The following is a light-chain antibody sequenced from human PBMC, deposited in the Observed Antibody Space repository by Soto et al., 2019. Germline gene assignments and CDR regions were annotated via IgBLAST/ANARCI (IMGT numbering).Light chain of an antibody. CDR2: DAS. CDR3: QQRSNWPPWT. V-gene: IGKV3-11*01. CDR1: QSVSSY. Sequence: EIVLTQSPATLSLSPGERATLSCRASQSVSSYLAWYQQKPGQAPTLLIYDASNRATGIPARFSGSGSGTYFTLTISSLEAEDFAVYYCQQRSNWPPWTFGQGTKLEIK. J-gene: IGKJ2*02.